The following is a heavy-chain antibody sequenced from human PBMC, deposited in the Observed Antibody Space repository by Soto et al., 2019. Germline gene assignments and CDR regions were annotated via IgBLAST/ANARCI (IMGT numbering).Heavy chain of an antibody. CDR3: ARDPTTTTGYFHH. CDR1: GYTFIAYY. V-gene: IGHV1-2*04. Sequence: QVQLVQSGAEVKKPGASVKVSCKASGYTFIAYYIHWVRQAPGQGLEWMGCINPNSGVTNYAQQFQGWVTMTRDTSINTACMELSRLKSDDTAVYYCARDPTTTTGYFHHWGQGTLVTVSS. J-gene: IGHJ1*01. D-gene: IGHD1-1*01. CDR2: INPNSGVT.